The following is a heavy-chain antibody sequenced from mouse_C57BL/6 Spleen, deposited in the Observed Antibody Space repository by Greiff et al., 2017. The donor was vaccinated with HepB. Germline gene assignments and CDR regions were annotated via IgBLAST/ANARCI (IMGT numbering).Heavy chain of an antibody. V-gene: IGHV1-61*01. CDR3: ARAYGNLYFDV. Sequence: QVQLKQPGAELVRPGSSVKLSCKASGYTFTSYWMDWVKQRPGQGLEWIGNIYPSDSETHYNQKFKDKATLTVDKSSSTAYMQLSSLTSEDSAVYYCARAYGNLYFDVWGTGTTVTVSS. D-gene: IGHD2-1*01. CDR2: IYPSDSET. CDR1: GYTFTSYW. J-gene: IGHJ1*03.